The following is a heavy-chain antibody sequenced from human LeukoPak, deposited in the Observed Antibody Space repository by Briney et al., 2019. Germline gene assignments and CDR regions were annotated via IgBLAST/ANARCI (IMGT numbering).Heavy chain of an antibody. V-gene: IGHV3-74*01. Sequence: PGGSLRLSCAASGFTFSNHWMLWVRQAPGEGLAWVSLINGDGSGTTYADSVEGRFTVSRDNAKNTLYLQMSGMRAEDTAVYFCARDAYAAVSGDSTPDLWGQGTLVTVSS. J-gene: IGHJ4*02. D-gene: IGHD6-19*01. CDR2: INGDGSGT. CDR1: GFTFSNHW. CDR3: ARDAYAAVSGDSTPDL.